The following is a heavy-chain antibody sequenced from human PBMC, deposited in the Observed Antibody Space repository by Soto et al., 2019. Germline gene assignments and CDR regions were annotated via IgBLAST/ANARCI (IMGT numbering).Heavy chain of an antibody. CDR3: ARDIPTCHYGMDV. Sequence: QVQLQESGPGLVKPSQTLSLTCTVSGGSISSGGYYWSWIRQHPGKGLEWIGYIYYSGSTYYNPSLKGRLTISVDTSKNQLSLKLSSVTTADTAVYYCARDIPTCHYGMDVWGQGTTVTVSS. J-gene: IGHJ6*02. CDR1: GGSISSGGYY. V-gene: IGHV4-31*03. CDR2: IYYSGST.